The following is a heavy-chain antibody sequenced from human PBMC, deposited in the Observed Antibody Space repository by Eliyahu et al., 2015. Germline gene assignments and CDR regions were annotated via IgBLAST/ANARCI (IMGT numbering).Heavy chain of an antibody. CDR3: ARDPFDSSGYYYAGGLDY. J-gene: IGHJ4*02. V-gene: IGHV1-3*01. Sequence: QVQLVQSGAEVKKPGASVKVSCKASGXTFTSYAXHWVRQAPGQRLEWMGWINAGNGNTKYSQKFQGRVTITRDTSASTAYMELSSLRSEDTAVYYCARDPFDSSGYYYAGGLDYWGQGTLVTVSS. D-gene: IGHD3-22*01. CDR2: INAGNGNT. CDR1: GXTFTSYA.